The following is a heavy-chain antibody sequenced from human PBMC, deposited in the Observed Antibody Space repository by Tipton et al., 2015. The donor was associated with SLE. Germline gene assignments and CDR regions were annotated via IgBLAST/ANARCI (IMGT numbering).Heavy chain of an antibody. CDR3: ARLQGGGTAGRWYYMDV. D-gene: IGHD4-23*01. Sequence: TLSLTCTVSGGSISSTNYYWGWIGQPPEKGLEWIDILSYSWNTNYNPSLERRVTISVDTSKNQFSLKLYSVTAADTAVYYCARLQGGGTAGRWYYMDVWGKGTPVTVSS. V-gene: IGHV4-39*01. CDR1: GGSISSTNYY. J-gene: IGHJ6*03. CDR2: LSYSWNT.